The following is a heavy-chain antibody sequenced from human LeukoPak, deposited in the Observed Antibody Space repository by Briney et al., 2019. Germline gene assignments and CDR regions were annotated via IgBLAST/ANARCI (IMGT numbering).Heavy chain of an antibody. J-gene: IGHJ4*02. D-gene: IGHD3-10*01. CDR1: GYTFTNYY. V-gene: IGHV1-46*01. Sequence: ASVKVSCKASGYTFTNYYAHWVRQAPGQGLEWVAIIDPSGGSASYAQKFQGRVTLTWDTSTTTVYMELSSLRSDDTAVYYCTRGAISLGSFDYWGQGTLVTVSS. CDR3: TRGAISLGSFDY. CDR2: IDPSGGSA.